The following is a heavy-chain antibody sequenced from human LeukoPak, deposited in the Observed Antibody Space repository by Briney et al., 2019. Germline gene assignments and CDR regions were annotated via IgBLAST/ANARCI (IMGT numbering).Heavy chain of an antibody. Sequence: GGSLRLSCAASGFSLSGYWMTWVRQAPGKGLEWVANIKVDGSRKHDVDSARGRFTISSDNARNSLYLDMNSLRAEDTAVYYCARECIDGYYESSGYDLWGQGTLVTVSS. J-gene: IGHJ4*02. CDR1: GFSLSGYW. D-gene: IGHD3-22*01. CDR2: IKVDGSRK. CDR3: ARECIDGYYESSGYDL. V-gene: IGHV3-7*01.